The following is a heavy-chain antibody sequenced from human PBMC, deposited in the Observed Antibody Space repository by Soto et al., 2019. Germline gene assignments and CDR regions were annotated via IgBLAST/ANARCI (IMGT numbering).Heavy chain of an antibody. V-gene: IGHV3-23*01. D-gene: IGHD5-18*01. CDR2: ISGSGGNI. J-gene: IGHJ4*02. CDR3: AQDPEARLRGVDTAMYFDY. Sequence: EVQLLESGGGLVQPGGSLRLSCAASGFTFSSYAMSWVRQAPGKGLEWVSGISGSGGNIYYADHGQGRFTISQDSSKNALHMQMHSLRPDDTAVYYCAQDPEARLRGVDTAMYFDYWGQGSLVTVSS. CDR1: GFTFSSYA.